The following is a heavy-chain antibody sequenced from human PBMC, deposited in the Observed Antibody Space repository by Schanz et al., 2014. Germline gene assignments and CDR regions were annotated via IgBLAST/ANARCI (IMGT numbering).Heavy chain of an antibody. D-gene: IGHD2-15*01. Sequence: EVQLVESGGGLVQPGGSLRLSCAASGFTFTTNAMSWVRQPPGKGLEWVSAISGNGGSTYFADSVKGRFTISRDNSDNTLFLQMNSLRAEDTAVYYCAKVREWWPYYFDYWGQGVLVTVSS. V-gene: IGHV3-23*04. CDR1: GFTFTTNA. CDR2: ISGNGGST. CDR3: AKVREWWPYYFDY. J-gene: IGHJ4*02.